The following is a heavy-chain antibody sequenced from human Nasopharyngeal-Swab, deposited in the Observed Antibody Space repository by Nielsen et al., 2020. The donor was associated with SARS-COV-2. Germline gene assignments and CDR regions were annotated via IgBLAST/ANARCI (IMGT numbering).Heavy chain of an antibody. CDR1: GGSISSSSYY. CDR3: ARHWDLAAAQWFDP. Sequence: SETLSLTCTVSGGSISSSSYYWGWIRQPPGKGLEWIGRIYYSGSTYYNPSLKSRVTISVDTSKNQFSLKLSSVTAADTAVYYCARHWDLAAAQWFDPWGQGTLVTVSS. V-gene: IGHV4-39*01. J-gene: IGHJ5*02. D-gene: IGHD6-13*01. CDR2: IYYSGST.